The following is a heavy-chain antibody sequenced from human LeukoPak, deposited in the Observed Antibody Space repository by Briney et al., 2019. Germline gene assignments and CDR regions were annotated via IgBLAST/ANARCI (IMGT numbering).Heavy chain of an antibody. D-gene: IGHD5-12*01. V-gene: IGHV1-69*04. J-gene: IGHJ4*02. CDR3: AREQEIGWKGATIEWYFDY. CDR2: IIPIFGIA. CDR1: GGTFSSYA. Sequence: GASVKVSCKASGGTFSSYAISWVRQAPGQALEWMGRIIPIFGIANYAQKFQGRVTITADKSTSTAYMELSSLRSEDTAVYYCAREQEIGWKGATIEWYFDYWGQGTLVTVSS.